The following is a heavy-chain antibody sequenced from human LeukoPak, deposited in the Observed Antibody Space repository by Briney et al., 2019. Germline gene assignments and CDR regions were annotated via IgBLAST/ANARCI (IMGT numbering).Heavy chain of an antibody. CDR2: IYSSGST. Sequence: PSETLSLTCTVSGGSIRSDGYYWGWIRQHPETGLEWIGHIYSSGSTYYNPSLKSRVTISVDPSKNQFSLNLTAVTAADTAVYYCARKSRGYDFPWFDPWGQGSLGTVSS. CDR1: GGSIRSDGYY. CDR3: ARKSRGYDFPWFDP. D-gene: IGHD5-12*01. J-gene: IGHJ5*02. V-gene: IGHV4-31*03.